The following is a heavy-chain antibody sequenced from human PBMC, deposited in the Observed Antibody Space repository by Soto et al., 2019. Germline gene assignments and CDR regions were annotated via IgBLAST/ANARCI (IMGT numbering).Heavy chain of an antibody. CDR1: GGSVSSGSYY. J-gene: IGHJ6*02. Sequence: PAESLSLTCTVSGGSVSSGSYYWSWIRQPPGKGLEWIGYIYYSGSTNYNPSLKSRVTISVDTSKNQFSLELSSLRSEDTAVYYCARDDSSSFQNYYYYGMDVWGQGTTVTVSS. V-gene: IGHV4-61*01. CDR3: ARDDSSSFQNYYYYGMDV. CDR2: IYYSGST. D-gene: IGHD6-6*01.